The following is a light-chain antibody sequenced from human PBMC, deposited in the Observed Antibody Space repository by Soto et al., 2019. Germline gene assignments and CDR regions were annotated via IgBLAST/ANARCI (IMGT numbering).Light chain of an antibody. Sequence: EIVLTQSPATLSVSPGERATLSCRASQSVSSNLAWYQHKPGQAPRLLIYAASTRATGIQARFSGSGSGTDFTLTISSLQSEDFAVYYCHQYHHWPPSFTFGPGTKVDIK. J-gene: IGKJ3*01. CDR3: HQYHHWPPSFT. CDR1: QSVSSN. V-gene: IGKV3-15*01. CDR2: AAS.